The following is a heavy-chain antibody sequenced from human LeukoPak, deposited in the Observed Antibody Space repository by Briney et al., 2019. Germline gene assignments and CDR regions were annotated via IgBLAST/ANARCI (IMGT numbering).Heavy chain of an antibody. CDR2: ISGSGGST. V-gene: IGHV3-23*01. Sequence: GGSLRLSCAASGFTFSSYGMSWVRQAPGKGLEWVSAISGSGGSTYNADSVKGRFTISRDNSKNTLYLQMNSLRAEDTAVYYCANLQQALFIVAKAFDIWGQGTMVTVSS. D-gene: IGHD3-16*02. CDR1: GFTFSSYG. J-gene: IGHJ3*02. CDR3: ANLQQALFIVAKAFDI.